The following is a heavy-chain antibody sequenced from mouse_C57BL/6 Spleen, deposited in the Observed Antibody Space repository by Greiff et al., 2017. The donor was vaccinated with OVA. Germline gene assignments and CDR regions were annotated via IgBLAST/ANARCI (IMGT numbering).Heavy chain of an antibody. CDR3: ATGIMDY. CDR2: ISPGSSTI. Sequence: EVHLVESGGGLVKPGASLKLSCAASGFTFSDYGMHWVRQAPEQGLEWVAYISPGSSTIYYADTVKGRFTISRDNAKNTLFLQMTSLRSEDTAMYYCATGIMDYWGQGTSVTVSS. V-gene: IGHV5-17*01. CDR1: GFTFSDYG. J-gene: IGHJ4*01.